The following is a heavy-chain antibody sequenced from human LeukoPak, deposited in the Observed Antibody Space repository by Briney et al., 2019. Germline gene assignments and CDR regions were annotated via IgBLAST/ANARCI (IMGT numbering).Heavy chain of an antibody. D-gene: IGHD5-12*01. Sequence: PGGSLRLSCAASGFTFDDYGMSWVRQAPGRGLEWVSGINWNGGSTGYADSVKGRFTISRDNAKNSLYLQMNSLRAEDTALYYCARASYSGYDFDCWGQGTLVTISS. V-gene: IGHV3-20*04. CDR1: GFTFDDYG. CDR2: INWNGGST. CDR3: ARASYSGYDFDC. J-gene: IGHJ4*02.